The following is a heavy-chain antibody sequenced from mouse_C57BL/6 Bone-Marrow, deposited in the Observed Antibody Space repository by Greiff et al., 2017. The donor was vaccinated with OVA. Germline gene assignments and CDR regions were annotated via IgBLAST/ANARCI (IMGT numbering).Heavy chain of an antibody. CDR1: GYSITSGYY. CDR2: ISYDGSN. Sequence: EVQLVESGPGLVKPSQSLSLTCSVTGYSITSGYYWNWIRQFPGNKLEWMGYISYDGSNNYNPSLKNRISITRDTSKNQFFLKLNSVTTEDTATYYCARAYYSNFWFAYWGQGTLVTVSA. V-gene: IGHV3-6*01. D-gene: IGHD2-5*01. J-gene: IGHJ3*01. CDR3: ARAYYSNFWFAY.